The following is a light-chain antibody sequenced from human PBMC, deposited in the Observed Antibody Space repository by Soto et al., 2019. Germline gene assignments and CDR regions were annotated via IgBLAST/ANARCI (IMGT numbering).Light chain of an antibody. J-gene: IGKJ1*01. CDR2: PAS. CDR3: QQSYSTPWT. Sequence: DIQITQSPSALSASVPERVPITCWSSQSISSFLNWYQQKPGKAPKLLIYPASSLQSGVPSGFSGSGSGTDFTLTISSLQTEDFATYYCQQSYSTPWTFGQGTKVDIK. V-gene: IGKV1-39*01. CDR1: QSISSF.